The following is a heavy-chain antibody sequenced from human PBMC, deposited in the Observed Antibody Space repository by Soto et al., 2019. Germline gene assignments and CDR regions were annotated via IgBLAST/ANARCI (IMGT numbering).Heavy chain of an antibody. Sequence: QVQLVQSGAEVKKPGASVEVSCKASGYTFINYYIHWVRQAPGQGLEWMGIINPNGGSTTYAQNFHGRVTMTRDPSTSTVYMELNSLRSEDTAVYFCARDGWFSALRVPFGMDVWGQGTTVTVSS. CDR3: ARDGWFSALRVPFGMDV. CDR1: GYTFINYY. J-gene: IGHJ6*02. V-gene: IGHV1-46*01. D-gene: IGHD3-10*01. CDR2: INPNGGST.